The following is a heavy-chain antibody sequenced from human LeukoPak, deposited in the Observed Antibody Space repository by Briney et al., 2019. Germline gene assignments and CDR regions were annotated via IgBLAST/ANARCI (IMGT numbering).Heavy chain of an antibody. V-gene: IGHV3-7*03. CDR1: GFTFSSFW. D-gene: IGHD5-18*01. J-gene: IGHJ4*02. Sequence: GGSLRLSCAASGFTFSSFWMNWVRQAPGKGLEWVANIKQAGSERNYVDSVKGRSTISRDNAKNSLFLQMNSLRVEDTAVYYCARGGTRGYSPVDYWGQGILVTVSS. CDR2: IKQAGSER. CDR3: ARGGTRGYSPVDY.